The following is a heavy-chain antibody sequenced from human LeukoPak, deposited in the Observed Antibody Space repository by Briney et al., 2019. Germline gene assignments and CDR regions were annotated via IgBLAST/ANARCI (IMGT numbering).Heavy chain of an antibody. D-gene: IGHD6-13*01. Sequence: PSETLSLTCTVSGGSISSSSYYWGWIRQPPGKGLEWIGSIYYSGSTYYNPSLKSRVTISVDTSKNQSSLKLSSVTAADTAVYYCARESHSSSWYSWFDPWGQGTLVTVSS. J-gene: IGHJ5*02. CDR3: ARESHSSSWYSWFDP. CDR2: IYYSGST. V-gene: IGHV4-39*07. CDR1: GGSISSSSYY.